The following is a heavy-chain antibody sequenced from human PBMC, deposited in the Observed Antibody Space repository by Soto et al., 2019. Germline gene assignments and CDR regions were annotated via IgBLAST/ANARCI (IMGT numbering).Heavy chain of an antibody. J-gene: IGHJ6*02. V-gene: IGHV1-8*01. D-gene: IGHD3-3*01. CDR3: AREGYFWSGFGYYYYGMDV. Sequence: ASVKVSCKASGYTFTSYDINWVRQATGQGLEWMGWMNPNSGNTGYAQKFQGRVTMTRNTSISTAYMELSSLRSEDTAVYYCAREGYFWSGFGYYYYGMDVWGQGTTVTVSS. CDR2: MNPNSGNT. CDR1: GYTFTSYD.